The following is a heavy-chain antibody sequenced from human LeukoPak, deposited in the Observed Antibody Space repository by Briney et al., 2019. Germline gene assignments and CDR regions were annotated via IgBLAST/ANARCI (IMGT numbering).Heavy chain of an antibody. CDR2: IYYSGST. Sequence: PSETLSLTCAVSGGSISSYYWSWIRQPPGKGLEWIGYIYYSGSTNYNPSLKSRVTISVDTSKNQFSLKLSSVTAADTAVYYCARGEMATIFDYWGQGTLVTVSP. CDR1: GGSISSYY. CDR3: ARGEMATIFDY. D-gene: IGHD5-24*01. J-gene: IGHJ4*02. V-gene: IGHV4-59*01.